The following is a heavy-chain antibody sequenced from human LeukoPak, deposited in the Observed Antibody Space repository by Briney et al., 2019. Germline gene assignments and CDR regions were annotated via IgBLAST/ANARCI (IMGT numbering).Heavy chain of an antibody. Sequence: GGSLRLPCAASGFTFSSYSMNWVRQAPGKGLEWVSSISSSNSYIYYADSVKGRFTISRDNAKNSLYLQMNSLRAEDTAVYYCARDDAYSSGFDFDYWGQGTLVTVSS. J-gene: IGHJ4*02. V-gene: IGHV3-21*01. CDR3: ARDDAYSSGFDFDY. CDR1: GFTFSSYS. D-gene: IGHD6-19*01. CDR2: ISSSNSYI.